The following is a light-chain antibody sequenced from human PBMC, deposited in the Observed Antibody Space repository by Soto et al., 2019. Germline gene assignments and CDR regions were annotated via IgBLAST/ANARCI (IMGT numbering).Light chain of an antibody. CDR3: NSYAGSKVL. CDR2: EVN. V-gene: IGLV2-8*01. Sequence: QSALTQPPSASGSPGQSVTISCTGTSSDIGRYNYVSWYQQHPGKAPKLMIYEVNKRPSGVPDRFSGSKSGNTASLTVSGLQAEDEADYYCNSYAGSKVLFGTGTKLTVL. J-gene: IGLJ1*01. CDR1: SSDIGRYNY.